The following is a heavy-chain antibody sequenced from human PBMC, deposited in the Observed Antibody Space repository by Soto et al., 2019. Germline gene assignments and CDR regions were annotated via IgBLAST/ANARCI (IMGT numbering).Heavy chain of an antibody. CDR1: GGTFSSYA. J-gene: IGHJ6*02. D-gene: IGHD3-3*01. CDR2: IIPIFGTA. CDR3: GGLKWLPDIASPNYGMDV. Sequence: ASVKVSCKASGGTFSSYAISWVRQAPGQGLEWMGGIIPIFGTANYAQKFQGRVTITADESTSTAYMELSSLRSEDTAVYYCGGLKWLPDIASPNYGMDVWGQGTTFTVSS. V-gene: IGHV1-69*13.